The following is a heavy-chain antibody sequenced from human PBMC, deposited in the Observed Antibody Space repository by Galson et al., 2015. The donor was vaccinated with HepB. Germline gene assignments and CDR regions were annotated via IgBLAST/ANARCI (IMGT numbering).Heavy chain of an antibody. CDR2: INPNSGGT. D-gene: IGHD6-13*01. J-gene: IGHJ6*02. CDR1: GYTFTGYY. V-gene: IGHV1-2*04. Sequence: SVKVSCKASGYTFTGYYMHWVRQAPGQGLEWMGWINPNSGGTNYAQKFQGWVTMTRDTSISTAYMELSRLRSDDTAVYYCAREVAAEDYYYGMDVWGQGTTVTVSS. CDR3: AREVAAEDYYYGMDV.